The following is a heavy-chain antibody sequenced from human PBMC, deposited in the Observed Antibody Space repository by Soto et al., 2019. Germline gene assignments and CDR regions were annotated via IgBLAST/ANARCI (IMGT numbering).Heavy chain of an antibody. CDR1: GGSISSSNW. D-gene: IGHD4-17*01. CDR2: IYHSGST. Sequence: ETLSLTCSVAGGSISSSNWWSWVRQPPGKGLEWIGEIYHSGSTNYNPSLKSRVTISVDKSKNQFSLKLSSVTAADTAVYYCASHDYGDFVADYWGQGTLVTVT. CDR3: ASHDYGDFVADY. J-gene: IGHJ4*02. V-gene: IGHV4-4*02.